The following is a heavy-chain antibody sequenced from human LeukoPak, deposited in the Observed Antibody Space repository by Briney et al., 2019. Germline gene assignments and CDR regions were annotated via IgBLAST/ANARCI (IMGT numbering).Heavy chain of an antibody. J-gene: IGHJ1*01. CDR2: IDHGGVT. D-gene: IGHD1-26*01. CDR3: ARGHDYYSEYFQH. CDR1: GASIDFESYY. Sequence: PSETLSLTCTVSGASIDFESYYWSWVRQSAGKGLAWIGRIDHGGVTNYNPSLQSRVTISLDTSQKQFSLKLNSVTAADTAVCYCARGHDYYSEYFQHWGQGTLVTVSS. V-gene: IGHV4-61*02.